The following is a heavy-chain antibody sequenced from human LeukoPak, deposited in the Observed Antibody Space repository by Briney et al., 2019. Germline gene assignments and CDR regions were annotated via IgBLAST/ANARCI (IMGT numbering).Heavy chain of an antibody. CDR1: GYTFINYG. CDR2: ITPYNGNT. V-gene: IGHV1-18*01. Sequence: ASVKVSCKASGYTFINYGINWVRQAPGQGLEWLGWITPYNGNTNYAQKLQGRVTMTTDTSTSTAYMELRSLRSDDTAVYYCARSYCGGDCYSLSGWFDPWGQGTLVTVSS. D-gene: IGHD2-21*02. J-gene: IGHJ5*02. CDR3: ARSYCGGDCYSLSGWFDP.